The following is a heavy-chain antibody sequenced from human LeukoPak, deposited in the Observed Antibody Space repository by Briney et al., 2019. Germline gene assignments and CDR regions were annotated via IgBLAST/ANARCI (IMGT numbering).Heavy chain of an antibody. J-gene: IGHJ4*02. CDR2: ISVYSGDT. Sequence: VASVKVSCKASGYTFDSHGISWLRQAPGQGLEWMGWISVYSGDTNYAQKVQGRVTMTTDTSTSTAYMELRSLTSDDTAVYYCARTKALTGTALPYWGQGTLVTVSS. D-gene: IGHD1-7*01. CDR3: ARTKALTGTALPY. V-gene: IGHV1-18*01. CDR1: GYTFDSHG.